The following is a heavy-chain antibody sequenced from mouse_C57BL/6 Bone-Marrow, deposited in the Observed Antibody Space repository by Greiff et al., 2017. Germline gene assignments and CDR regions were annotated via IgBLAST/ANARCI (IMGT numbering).Heavy chain of an antibody. CDR3: ARQYYGSHDY. Sequence: QVQLKESGAELARPGASVKLSCKASGYTFTSYGISWVKQRTGQGLEWIGEIYPRSGNTYYNEQFKGKATLTAAQSSRTEYRELRSLTSEDSAVYFCARQYYGSHDYWGQGTTRTVSS. V-gene: IGHV1-81*01. CDR1: GYTFTSYG. J-gene: IGHJ2*01. D-gene: IGHD1-1*01. CDR2: IYPRSGNT.